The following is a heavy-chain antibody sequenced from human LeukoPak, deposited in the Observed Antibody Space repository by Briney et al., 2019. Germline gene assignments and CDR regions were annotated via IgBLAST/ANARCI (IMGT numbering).Heavy chain of an antibody. V-gene: IGHV3-21*01. J-gene: IGHJ5*02. Sequence: GGSLRLSCAASGFTFSSYSMNWVRQAPGKGLEWVSSISSSSSYIYYADSVKGRFTISRDNAKNSLYLQMNSLRAEDTAVYYCAGDYLPATIFGVVTKKLQNWFDPWGQGTLVTVSS. CDR3: AGDYLPATIFGVVTKKLQNWFDP. CDR1: GFTFSSYS. D-gene: IGHD3-3*01. CDR2: ISSSSSYI.